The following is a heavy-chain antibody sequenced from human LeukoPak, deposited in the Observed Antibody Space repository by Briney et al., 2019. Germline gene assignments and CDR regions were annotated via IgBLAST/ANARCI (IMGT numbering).Heavy chain of an antibody. CDR3: ARQRYCSSTSCYRWSFDY. V-gene: IGHV4-39*01. D-gene: IGHD2-2*01. CDR1: GGSISSSSSY. J-gene: IGHJ4*02. Sequence: SETLSLTCTVPGGSISSSSSYWGWIRQPPGKGLEWIGSIYYSGSTYYNPSLKSRVTISVDTSKNQFSLKLSSVTAADTAVYYCARQRYCSSTSCYRWSFDYWGQGTLVTVSS. CDR2: IYYSGST.